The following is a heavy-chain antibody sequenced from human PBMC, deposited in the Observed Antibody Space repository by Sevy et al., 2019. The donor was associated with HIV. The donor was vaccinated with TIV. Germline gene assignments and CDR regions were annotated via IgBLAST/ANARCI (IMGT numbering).Heavy chain of an antibody. J-gene: IGHJ4*02. CDR2: IIPIFGTA. CDR3: ARDLSATSYFDY. V-gene: IGHV1-69*13. CDR1: GGTFSSYA. Sequence: ASVKVSCKASGGTFSSYAISWVRQAPGQGLEWMGGIIPIFGTANYAQKFQGRFTITADESTSTAYMERSSLGSEDTAVYDCARDLSATSYFDYWGQGTLVTVSS.